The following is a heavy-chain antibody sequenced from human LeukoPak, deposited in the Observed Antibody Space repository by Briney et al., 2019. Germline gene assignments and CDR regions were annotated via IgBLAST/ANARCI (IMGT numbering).Heavy chain of an antibody. CDR2: IKQDGSEK. V-gene: IGHV3-7*03. Sequence: GGSLRLSCAASGFTFSSYWMSWVRQAPGKGLEWVANIKQDGSEKYYVDSVKGRFTISRDNAKNSLYLQMNSLRAEDTAVYYCAKFVLVGAYYYYYGMDVWGQGTTVTVSS. D-gene: IGHD1-26*01. J-gene: IGHJ6*02. CDR3: AKFVLVGAYYYYYGMDV. CDR1: GFTFSSYW.